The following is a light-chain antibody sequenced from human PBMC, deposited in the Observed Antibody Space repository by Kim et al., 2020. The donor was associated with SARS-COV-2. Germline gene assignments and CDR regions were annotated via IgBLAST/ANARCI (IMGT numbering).Light chain of an antibody. J-gene: IGKJ5*01. Sequence: AGERATLSGRARQSVSSSYLAWYQQKPGQAPRLRIYGASSRATGIPDRFSGSGSGTDFTLTISRLEPEDFAVYYCQQYGSSPPVTFGQGTRLEIK. CDR1: QSVSSSY. CDR3: QQYGSSPPVT. V-gene: IGKV3-20*01. CDR2: GAS.